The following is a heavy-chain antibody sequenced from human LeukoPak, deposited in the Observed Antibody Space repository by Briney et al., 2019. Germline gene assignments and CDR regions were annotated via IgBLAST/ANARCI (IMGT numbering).Heavy chain of an antibody. CDR3: ARTSYYYDSSGYYYYFDY. D-gene: IGHD3-22*01. V-gene: IGHV4-61*02. CDR1: GGSISSGSYH. Sequence: SQTLSLTCTVSGGSISSGSYHWSWIRQPAGKGLEWIGRIYTSGSTNYNPSLKSRVTISVDTSKNQFSLKLSSVTAADTAVYYCARTSYYYDSSGYYYYFDYWGQGTLVTVSS. J-gene: IGHJ4*02. CDR2: IYTSGST.